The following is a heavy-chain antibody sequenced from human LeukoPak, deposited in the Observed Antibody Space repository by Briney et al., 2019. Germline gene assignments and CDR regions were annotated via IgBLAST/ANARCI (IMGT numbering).Heavy chain of an antibody. CDR2: IYWDDDK. J-gene: IGHJ4*02. CDR1: GFSLSSGGVG. V-gene: IGHV2-5*02. D-gene: IGHD6-19*01. CDR3: ARTPARGQWLVRLDY. Sequence: SGPTLVKPTQTLTLTCTFSGFSLSSGGVGVGWIRQSPGKALEWVALIYWDDDKRYNPSLKSRLAIAKDTSKNQVVLIMSDMEPVDTGTYYCARTPARGQWLVRLDYWGQGTLVTVSS.